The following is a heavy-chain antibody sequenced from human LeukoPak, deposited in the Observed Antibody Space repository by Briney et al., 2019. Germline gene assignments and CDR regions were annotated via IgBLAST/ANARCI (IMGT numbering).Heavy chain of an antibody. V-gene: IGHV4-59*08. CDR1: GGSIGTYY. J-gene: IGHJ6*03. D-gene: IGHD3-16*02. CDR3: ARHIGGGIEDMDV. CDR2: IYVTGT. Sequence: SETLSLTCTVSGGSIGTYYWSWVRQSPGPGLEWIGYIYVTGTRYNPYLQSRVTISVDRSRNQFFLKMTSVPAADRAVYYCARHIGGGIEDMDVWGRGTKVTVSS.